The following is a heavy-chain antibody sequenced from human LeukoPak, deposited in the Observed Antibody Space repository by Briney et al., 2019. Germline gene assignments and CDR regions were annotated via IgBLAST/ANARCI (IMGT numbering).Heavy chain of an antibody. J-gene: IGHJ4*02. D-gene: IGHD5-18*01. CDR1: GFTFSTYV. CDR3: AKDLRAMGFDY. CDR2: ISGSGDST. V-gene: IGHV3-23*01. Sequence: GGSLRLSCAASGFTFSTYVMSWVRQAPGTGLEWVSTISGSGDSTYYADSVKGRFTISRDNSKNTLYLQMNSLRAEDTAVYYCAKDLRAMGFDYWGQGTLVTVSS.